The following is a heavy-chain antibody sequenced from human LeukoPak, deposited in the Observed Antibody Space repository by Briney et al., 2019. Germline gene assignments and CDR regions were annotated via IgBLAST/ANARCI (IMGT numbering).Heavy chain of an antibody. Sequence: SETLSLTCTVSGGSISSGGYYWNWIRQPAGKGLEWIGRIQTNGGTNYNPSLNSRVTISVDTSENQFSLKLSSVTAADTAVYYCARDPRDYYYDSSYFDYWGQGPLVTVSS. V-gene: IGHV4-61*02. CDR1: GGSISSGGYY. J-gene: IGHJ4*02. CDR3: ARDPRDYYYDSSYFDY. CDR2: IQTNGGT. D-gene: IGHD3-22*01.